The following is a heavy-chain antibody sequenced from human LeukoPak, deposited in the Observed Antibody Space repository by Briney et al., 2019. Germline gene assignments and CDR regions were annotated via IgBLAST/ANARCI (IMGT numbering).Heavy chain of an antibody. V-gene: IGHV1-2*06. D-gene: IGHD2-15*01. CDR2: INPNSGGT. Sequence: ASVKVSCKASGYTFTCYYMHWVRQAPGQGLEWMGRINPNSGGTNYAQKFQGRVTMTRDTSISTAYMELSRLRSDDTAVYYCAREGRYCSGGSCYSFAFDIWGQGTMVTVSS. CDR3: AREGRYCSGGSCYSFAFDI. CDR1: GYTFTCYY. J-gene: IGHJ3*02.